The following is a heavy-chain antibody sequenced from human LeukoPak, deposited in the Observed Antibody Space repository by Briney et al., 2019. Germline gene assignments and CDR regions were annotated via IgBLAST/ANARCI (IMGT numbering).Heavy chain of an antibody. CDR3: AREDGITGTTE. V-gene: IGHV3-30-3*01. Sequence: GGSLRLSCAASGFTFSSYAMHWVRQAPGKGLEWVAVISYDGSNKYYADSVKGRFTISRDNSKNTLYLQMNSLRAEDTAVYYCAREDGITGTTEWGQGALVTVSS. D-gene: IGHD1-7*01. CDR1: GFTFSSYA. J-gene: IGHJ4*02. CDR2: ISYDGSNK.